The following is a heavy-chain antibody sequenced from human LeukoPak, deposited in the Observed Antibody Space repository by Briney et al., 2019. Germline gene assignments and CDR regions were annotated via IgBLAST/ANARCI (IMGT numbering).Heavy chain of an antibody. CDR2: INHSGST. Sequence: SETLSLTCAVYGGSFSGYYWSWIRQPPGKGLEWIGEINHSGSTNYNPSLKSQVTISVDTSKNQFSLKLSSVTAADTAVYYCARAELNYGDYRVDYWGQGTLVTVSS. CDR3: ARAELNYGDYRVDY. V-gene: IGHV4-34*01. J-gene: IGHJ4*02. CDR1: GGSFSGYY. D-gene: IGHD4-17*01.